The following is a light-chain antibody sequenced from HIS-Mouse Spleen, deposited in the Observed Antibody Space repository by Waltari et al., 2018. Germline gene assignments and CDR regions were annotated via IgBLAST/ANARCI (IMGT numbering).Light chain of an antibody. CDR2: RNN. J-gene: IGLJ1*01. Sequence: QSVLTQPPSASGTPGQRVTISRSGSSSNIGSNYVYWYQQLPGKAPKLLIYRNNQRPSGVPDRFSGSKSGTSASLAISGLRSEDEADYYCAAWDDSLSGYVFGTGTKVTVL. CDR1: SSNIGSNY. CDR3: AAWDDSLSGYV. V-gene: IGLV1-47*01.